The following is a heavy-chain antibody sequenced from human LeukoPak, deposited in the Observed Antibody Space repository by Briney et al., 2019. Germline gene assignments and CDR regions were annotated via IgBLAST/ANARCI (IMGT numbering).Heavy chain of an antibody. D-gene: IGHD2-2*01. J-gene: IGHJ2*01. CDR2: MIPILGIA. V-gene: IGHV1-69*04. CDR1: GGTFSSYA. Sequence: ASVKVSCKASGGTFSSYAISWVRQAPGQGLEWMGRMIPILGIANYAQKFQDRVTITADKSTSTAYMELSSLRSEDTAVYYCARELVVPAARYWYFDLWGRGTLVTVSS. CDR3: ARELVVPAARYWYFDL.